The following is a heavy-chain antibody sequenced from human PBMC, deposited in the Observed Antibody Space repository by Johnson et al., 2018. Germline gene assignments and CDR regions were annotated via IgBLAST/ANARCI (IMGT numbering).Heavy chain of an antibody. CDR3: GKDGCSGGSGYMDV. Sequence: QVQLVQSGGGVVQXGRSLRLSCAASGFTFSSYGMHWVRQAPGKGLEWVAVISYDGSNKYYADSVKGRFTISRDNSKNKLYLQMNSLRAEETAVYYWGKDGCSGGSGYMDVWGKGTTVTVAS. CDR2: ISYDGSNK. D-gene: IGHD2-15*01. CDR1: GFTFSSYG. V-gene: IGHV3-30*18. J-gene: IGHJ6*03.